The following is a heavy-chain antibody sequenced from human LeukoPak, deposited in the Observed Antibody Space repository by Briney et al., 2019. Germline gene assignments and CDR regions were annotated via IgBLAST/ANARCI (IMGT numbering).Heavy chain of an antibody. J-gene: IGHJ6*02. CDR3: ARGLGYYDILTGYYDYYYYGMDV. V-gene: IGHV1-8*01. Sequence: PRASVKVSCKASGYTFTSYDINWERQATGQGLEWMGWMNPNSGNTGYAQKFQGRVTMTRNTSISTAYMELSSLRSEDTAVYYCARGLGYYDILTGYYDYYYYGMDVWGQGTTVTVSS. D-gene: IGHD3-9*01. CDR1: GYTFTSYD. CDR2: MNPNSGNT.